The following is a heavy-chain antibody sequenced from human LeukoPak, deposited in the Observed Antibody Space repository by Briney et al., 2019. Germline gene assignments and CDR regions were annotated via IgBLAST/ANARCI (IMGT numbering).Heavy chain of an antibody. Sequence: GGSLRLSCAASGFTFTNYWMTWVRQAPGKGLEWVANIKQDGSVKYYVDSVKGRFTISRDNAKNSLYLQMNSLRAEDTAVYNCARIGYSSSSLDFWGRGTLVTVSS. CDR2: IKQDGSVK. CDR1: GFTFTNYW. J-gene: IGHJ4*02. CDR3: ARIGYSSSSLDF. V-gene: IGHV3-7*03. D-gene: IGHD6-6*01.